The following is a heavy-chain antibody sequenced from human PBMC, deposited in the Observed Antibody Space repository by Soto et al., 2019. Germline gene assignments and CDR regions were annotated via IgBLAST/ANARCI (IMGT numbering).Heavy chain of an antibody. V-gene: IGHV3-15*01. Sequence: GGSLRLSCAASGFTFSNAWMSWVRQAPGKGLEWVGRIKSKTDSGTTDYAAPVKGRFTISRDDSKNTMYLQMNSLKTGDTAVYYCTTDVGYCSSTSCFDYWGQGTLVTVSS. D-gene: IGHD2-2*01. CDR2: IKSKTDSGTT. CDR1: GFTFSNAW. CDR3: TTDVGYCSSTSCFDY. J-gene: IGHJ4*02.